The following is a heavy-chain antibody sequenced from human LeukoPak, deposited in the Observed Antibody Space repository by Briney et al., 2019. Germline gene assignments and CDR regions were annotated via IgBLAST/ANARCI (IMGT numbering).Heavy chain of an antibody. D-gene: IGHD1/OR15-1a*01. J-gene: IGHJ4*02. CDR3: AVDNNQVDY. CDR1: GFLRPTTGVA. CDR2: VSWDGGK. Sequence: APRLVKPTQTLTLTCTFSGFLRPTTGVALDWVPPLPSKALDWLALVSWDGGKPFNTYLNNKLAITKDTSKNQEVLTMTNMDPVDTATYYCAVDNNQVDYWGQGTLVTVSS. V-gene: IGHV2-5*02.